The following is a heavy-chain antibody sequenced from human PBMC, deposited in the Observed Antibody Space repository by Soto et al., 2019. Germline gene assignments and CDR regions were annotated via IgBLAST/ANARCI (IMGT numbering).Heavy chain of an antibody. J-gene: IGHJ5*02. V-gene: IGHV1-69*01. CDR2: IIPLFGTT. Sequence: QVQLVQSGAEVRMPGSSVKVSCKASGGTFSTYPINWVRQAPGQGLEWMGGIIPLFGTTNYAKKFKGRVTITADESTSTAYMELSSLRAEHAAVYYCARGATHGSSWYFWFDPWGQGTLVTVSS. D-gene: IGHD6-13*01. CDR3: ARGATHGSSWYFWFDP. CDR1: GGTFSTYP.